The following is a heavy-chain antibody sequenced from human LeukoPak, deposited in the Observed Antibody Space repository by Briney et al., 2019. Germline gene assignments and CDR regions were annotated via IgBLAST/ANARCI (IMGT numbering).Heavy chain of an antibody. V-gene: IGHV1-24*01. J-gene: IGHJ6*03. CDR1: GYTLTELS. CDR2: FDPEDGET. CDR3: AADHGSPQPYSSSWYEGHLYYYMDV. Sequence: GASVKVSCKVSGYTLTELSMHWVRQAPGKGLEWMGGFDPEDGETIYAQKFQGRVTMTEDTSTDTAYMELSSLRSEDTAVYYCAADHGSPQPYSSSWYEGHLYYYMDVWGRGTTVTVSS. D-gene: IGHD6-13*01.